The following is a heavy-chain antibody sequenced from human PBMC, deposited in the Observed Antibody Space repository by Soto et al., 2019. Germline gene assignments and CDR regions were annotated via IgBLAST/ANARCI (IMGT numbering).Heavy chain of an antibody. Sequence: QVQLQESGAGLVQPSGTLSLTCAVSGASISSPNWWSWVRQSPGTGLEWLGEIYHTGRAKYNPSLTSRVTLLVHESKNAYSPKLTSVTAADTAVYYGATVSSSRNAMDVCGHVTSVTVSS. V-gene: IGHV4-4*02. J-gene: IGHJ6*02. CDR3: ATVSSSRNAMDV. D-gene: IGHD2-2*01. CDR2: IYHTGRA. CDR1: GASISSPNW.